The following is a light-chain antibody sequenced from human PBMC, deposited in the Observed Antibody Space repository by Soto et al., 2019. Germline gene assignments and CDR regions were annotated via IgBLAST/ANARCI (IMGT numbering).Light chain of an antibody. Sequence: QSVLTQPASVSGSPRQSITISFTGTSSDIGGYKYVSWYQQHPGKAPKLMIYDVSNRPSGVSNRFSGSKSGNTATLTISGLQGEDEAEYYCSSYTGGSTYVFGTGTKLTVL. J-gene: IGLJ1*01. CDR3: SSYTGGSTYV. V-gene: IGLV2-14*01. CDR1: SSDIGGYKY. CDR2: DVS.